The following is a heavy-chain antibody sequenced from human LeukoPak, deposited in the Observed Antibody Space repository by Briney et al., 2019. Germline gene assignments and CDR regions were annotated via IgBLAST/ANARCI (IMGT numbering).Heavy chain of an antibody. CDR1: GFTFDDYG. CDR2: ISGSGGST. D-gene: IGHD3-10*01. J-gene: IGHJ4*02. Sequence: GGSLRLSCAASGFTFDDYGMSWVRQAPGKGLEWVSAISGSGGSTYYADSVKGRFTISRDNSKNTLYLQMNSLRAEDTAVYYCAKVPNYGSDYWGQGTLVTVSS. V-gene: IGHV3-23*01. CDR3: AKVPNYGSDY.